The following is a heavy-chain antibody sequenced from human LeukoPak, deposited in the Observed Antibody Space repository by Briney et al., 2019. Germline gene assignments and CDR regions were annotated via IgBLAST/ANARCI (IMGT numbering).Heavy chain of an antibody. CDR3: ARSITMVRGVSPPPGY. Sequence: ASVTVSFKASGYTFTGYYMHWVRQAPGQGLEWMGWINPNSGGTNYAQKFQGRVTMTRDTSISTAYMELSRLRSDDTAVYYCARSITMVRGVSPPPGYWGQGTLVTVSS. CDR1: GYTFTGYY. V-gene: IGHV1-2*02. D-gene: IGHD3-10*01. CDR2: INPNSGGT. J-gene: IGHJ4*02.